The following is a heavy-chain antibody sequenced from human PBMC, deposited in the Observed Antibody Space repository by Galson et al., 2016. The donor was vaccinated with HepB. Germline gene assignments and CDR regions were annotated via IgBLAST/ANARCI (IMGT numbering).Heavy chain of an antibody. V-gene: IGHV1-2*02. CDR2: ISPSSGGT. CDR1: GYTFTGYY. CDR3: VAARYYYNGMDV. D-gene: IGHD6-6*01. J-gene: IGHJ6*02. Sequence: SVKVSCKASGYTFTGYYMHWVRQAPGQGLEWMGWISPSSGGTNYAQKFQGRVTMTRDTSIRTVYMELTRLRSDDTAVYYCVAARYYYNGMDVWGQGTTVTVPS.